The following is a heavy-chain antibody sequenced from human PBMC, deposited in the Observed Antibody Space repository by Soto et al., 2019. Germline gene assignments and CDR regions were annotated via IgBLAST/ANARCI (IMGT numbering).Heavy chain of an antibody. CDR1: GGSFSGYY. D-gene: IGHD3-10*01. V-gene: IGHV4-34*01. J-gene: IGHJ5*02. CDR2: INHSGST. CDR3: AREPTYYYGSGSFQKWFDP. Sequence: SETLSLTCAVYGGSFSGYYWGWIRQPPGKGLEWIGEINHSGSTNYNPSLKSRVTISVDTSKNQFSLKLSSVTAADTAVYYCAREPTYYYGSGSFQKWFDPWGQGTLVTVSS.